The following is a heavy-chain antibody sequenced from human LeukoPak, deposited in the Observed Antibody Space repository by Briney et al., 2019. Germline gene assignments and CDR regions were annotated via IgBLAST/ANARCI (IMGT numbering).Heavy chain of an antibody. Sequence: ASVPVSCMSSGYTFTGYYMHWVRHAPAQGLDWMGWINPNSGGTNYAQKFEGRVTMNRDTSISTAYMELSRLRSDDTAVYYCAILSGDRPGDYWGQGTLVTVSS. CDR3: AILSGDRPGDY. D-gene: IGHD7-27*01. J-gene: IGHJ4*02. V-gene: IGHV1-2*02. CDR1: GYTFTGYY. CDR2: INPNSGGT.